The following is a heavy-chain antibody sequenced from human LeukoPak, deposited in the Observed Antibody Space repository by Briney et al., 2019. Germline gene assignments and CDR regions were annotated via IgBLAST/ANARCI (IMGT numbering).Heavy chain of an antibody. D-gene: IGHD3-3*01. V-gene: IGHV1-69*01. CDR2: IIPIFGTA. J-gene: IGHJ5*02. CDR3: TIFGVVIGSLNWFDP. CDR1: GGTFSSYA. Sequence: SVKVSCKASGGTFSSYAISWVRQAPGQGLEWMGGIIPIFGTANYAQKFQGRVTITADESTSTAYMELSSLRSEDTAVYYCTIFGVVIGSLNWFDPWGQGTLVTVSS.